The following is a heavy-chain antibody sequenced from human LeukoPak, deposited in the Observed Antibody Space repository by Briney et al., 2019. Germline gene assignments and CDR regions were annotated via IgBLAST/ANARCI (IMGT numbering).Heavy chain of an antibody. CDR1: GGSISSYY. D-gene: IGHD5-24*01. CDR3: ARVRVRRDGYNVLDWYFDL. CDR2: IYYSGST. V-gene: IGHV4-59*01. J-gene: IGHJ2*01. Sequence: SETLSLTCTVSGGSISSYYWNWIRQPPGKGLEWIGYIYYSGSTNYNPSLKSRVTISVDTSKNQFSLKLSSVTAADTAVYYCARVRVRRDGYNVLDWYFDLWGRGTLVTVSS.